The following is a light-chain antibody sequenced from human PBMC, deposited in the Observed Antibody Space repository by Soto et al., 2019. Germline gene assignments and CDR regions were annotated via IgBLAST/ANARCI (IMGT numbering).Light chain of an antibody. J-gene: IGKJ1*01. CDR1: QSVSSSY. CDR2: DAS. V-gene: IGKV3-20*01. Sequence: EVVLTQSPGTLSLSPGERATLSCRASQSVSSSYLAWYQQKPGQAPRLLIYDASSRAAGTPDRFSGSGSGTDFTLTISRLEPADFAVYYCQQYGSSPRTFGQGTKVDIK. CDR3: QQYGSSPRT.